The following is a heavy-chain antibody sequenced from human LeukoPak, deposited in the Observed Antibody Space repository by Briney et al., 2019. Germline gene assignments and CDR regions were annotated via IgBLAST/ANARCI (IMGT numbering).Heavy chain of an antibody. D-gene: IGHD1-26*01. CDR3: ARIPRIVGASPPDY. Sequence: GGSLRLSCAASGFTFSSYSMNWVRQAPGKGLEWVSSISSSSSYIYYADSVKGRFTISRDNAKNSLYLQMSSLRAEDTAVYYCARIPRIVGASPPDYWGQGTLVTVSS. J-gene: IGHJ4*02. CDR1: GFTFSSYS. V-gene: IGHV3-21*01. CDR2: ISSSSSYI.